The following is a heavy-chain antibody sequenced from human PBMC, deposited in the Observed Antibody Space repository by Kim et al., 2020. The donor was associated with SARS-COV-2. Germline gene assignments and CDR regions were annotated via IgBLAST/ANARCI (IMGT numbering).Heavy chain of an antibody. CDR2: INAGNGNT. J-gene: IGHJ4*02. CDR3: ASSRFGELSGGIDY. V-gene: IGHV1-3*01. Sequence: ASVKVSCKASGYTFTSYAMHWVRQAPGQRLEWMGWINAGNGNTKYSQKFQGRVTITRDTSASTAYMELSSLRSEDTAVYYWASSRFGELSGGIDYWGQGTLFTVSS. CDR1: GYTFTSYA. D-gene: IGHD3-10*01.